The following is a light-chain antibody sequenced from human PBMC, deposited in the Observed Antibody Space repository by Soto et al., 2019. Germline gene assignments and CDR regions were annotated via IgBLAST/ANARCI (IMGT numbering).Light chain of an antibody. Sequence: EIVLPQSPGTLSLPPAERATLACRAGQSVNSSYLAWYQQKPGQAPRRLIYDTSSRATGIPDRFSGSGSGTDFTLTISRLELEDFAVYYGQQYGSSLLTFGGGTKVEIK. CDR1: QSVNSSY. CDR3: QQYGSSLLT. V-gene: IGKV3-20*01. J-gene: IGKJ4*01. CDR2: DTS.